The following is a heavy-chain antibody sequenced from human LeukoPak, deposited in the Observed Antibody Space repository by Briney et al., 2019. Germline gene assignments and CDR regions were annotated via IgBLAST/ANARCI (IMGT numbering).Heavy chain of an antibody. J-gene: IGHJ6*02. CDR2: ISYDGSNK. Sequence: PGGSPRLSCAASGFTFNSYAMHWVRQTPGKGLEWVAFISYDGSNKLYADSVKGRFTISRDSSKNTLFLQMNSLRAEDTAVYYCARCQLICYGMDVWGQGTTVTVSS. CDR3: ARCQLICYGMDV. V-gene: IGHV3-30-3*01. CDR1: GFTFNSYA. D-gene: IGHD5-24*01.